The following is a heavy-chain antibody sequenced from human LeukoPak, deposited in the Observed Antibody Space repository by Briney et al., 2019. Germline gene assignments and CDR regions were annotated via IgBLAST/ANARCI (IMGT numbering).Heavy chain of an antibody. V-gene: IGHV3-30-3*01. D-gene: IGHD3-3*01. CDR1: GFTFSSYA. CDR2: ISYDGSNK. J-gene: IGHJ4*02. CDR3: ARGKEYYDFWSGHLLFDY. Sequence: GGSLRLSCAASGFTFSSYAMHWVRQAPGKGLEWVAVISYDGSNKYYADSVKGRFTISRDNSKNTLYLQMNSLRAEDTAVYYCARGKEYYDFWSGHLLFDYWGQGTLVTVSS.